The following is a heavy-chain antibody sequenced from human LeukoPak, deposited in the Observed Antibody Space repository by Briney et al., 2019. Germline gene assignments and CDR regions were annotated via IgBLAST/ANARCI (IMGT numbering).Heavy chain of an antibody. CDR2: NNPNSGGT. Sequence: ASVKVSCKASGYTFTGYYMHWVRQAPGQGLEWMGWNNPNSGGTNYAQKFQGRVTMTRDTSISTAYMELSRLRSDDTAVYYCASALTYYYGSEGYWGQGTLVTVSS. CDR3: ASALTYYYGSEGY. CDR1: GYTFTGYY. D-gene: IGHD3-10*01. J-gene: IGHJ4*02. V-gene: IGHV1-2*02.